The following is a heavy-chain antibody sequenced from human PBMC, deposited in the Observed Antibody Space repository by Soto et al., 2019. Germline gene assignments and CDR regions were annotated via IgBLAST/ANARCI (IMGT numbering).Heavy chain of an antibody. Sequence: ASVKVSCKASGGTFSSYAISWVRQAPGQGLEWMGGIIPIFGTANYAQKFQGRVTITADESTSTAYMELSSLRSEDTAVYYCARGGPYYYDSSGYYYIWGEGTLVTVS. J-gene: IGHJ4*02. CDR1: GGTFSSYA. CDR3: ARGGPYYYDSSGYYYI. D-gene: IGHD3-22*01. CDR2: IIPIFGTA. V-gene: IGHV1-69*13.